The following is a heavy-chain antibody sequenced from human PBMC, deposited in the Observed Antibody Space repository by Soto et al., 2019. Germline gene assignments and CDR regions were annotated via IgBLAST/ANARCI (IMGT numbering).Heavy chain of an antibody. D-gene: IGHD2-2*01. CDR3: ASGWAAAIGLEIDY. Sequence: QVQLQESGPGLVKPSQTLSLTCTVSGGSISSGGYYWSWIRQHPGKGLEWIGYIYYSGSNYYNPSRKSPVTISVDTSKNQFSLKLSSVTAADTAVDYGASGWAAAIGLEIDYWGQGTIVTVSS. V-gene: IGHV4-31*01. J-gene: IGHJ4*02. CDR1: GGSISSGGYY. CDR2: IYYSGSN.